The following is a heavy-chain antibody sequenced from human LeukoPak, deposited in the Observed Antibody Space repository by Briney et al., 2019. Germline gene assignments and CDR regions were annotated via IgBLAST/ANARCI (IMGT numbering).Heavy chain of an antibody. D-gene: IGHD1-26*01. Sequence: GESLQISCKGSGYIFTSYWIGWVRQMPGKGLEWMGIIYPGDSDTRYSPSFQGQVTISADKSISTAYLQWSSLKASDTAMYYCARQSEVVEANDFDYWGQGTLVTVSS. CDR1: GYIFTSYW. CDR2: IYPGDSDT. V-gene: IGHV5-51*01. CDR3: ARQSEVVEANDFDY. J-gene: IGHJ4*02.